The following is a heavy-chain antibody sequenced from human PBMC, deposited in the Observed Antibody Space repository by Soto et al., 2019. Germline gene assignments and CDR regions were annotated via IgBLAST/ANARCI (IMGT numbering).Heavy chain of an antibody. CDR1: GFTFSSYE. CDR3: ARGGGSSSWYAFDI. Sequence: GGSLRLSCAASGFTFSSYEMNWVRQAPGKGLEWVSYISSSGSTIYYADSVKGRFTISGDNAKNSLYLQMNSLRAEDTAVYYCARGGGSSSWYAFDIWGQGTMVTVSS. V-gene: IGHV3-48*03. J-gene: IGHJ3*02. D-gene: IGHD6-13*01. CDR2: ISSSGSTI.